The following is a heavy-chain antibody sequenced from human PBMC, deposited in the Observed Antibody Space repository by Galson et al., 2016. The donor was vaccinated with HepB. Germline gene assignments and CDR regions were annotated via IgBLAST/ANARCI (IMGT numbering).Heavy chain of an antibody. Sequence: PALVKPTQTLTLTCTFSTFSFSSSSMGVGWIRQPPGKALEWLALVYWNNDKRYSPSLKSRLTTTKDTSKNQVVLTMVNMDPLDTATYYCAHVRGYSYGHCFDYWGQGILVTVSS. CDR3: AHVRGYSYGHCFDY. CDR2: VYWNNDK. V-gene: IGHV2-5*01. CDR1: TFSFSSSSMG. D-gene: IGHD5-18*01. J-gene: IGHJ4*02.